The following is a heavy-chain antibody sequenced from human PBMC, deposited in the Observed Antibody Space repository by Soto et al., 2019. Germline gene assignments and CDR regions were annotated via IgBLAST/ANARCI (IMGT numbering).Heavy chain of an antibody. V-gene: IGHV4-39*01. CDR1: GGSIISSSYY. Sequence: SEPLSLTCTVSGGSIISSSYYWGWIRQPPGKGLEWIGSIYYSGSTYYNPSLKSRVTISVDTPKNQFSLNLSSVTAADTAVYYCARHSQPYDIFTGYGMDVWGQGTTVTVPS. D-gene: IGHD3-9*01. J-gene: IGHJ6*02. CDR3: ARHSQPYDIFTGYGMDV. CDR2: IYYSGST.